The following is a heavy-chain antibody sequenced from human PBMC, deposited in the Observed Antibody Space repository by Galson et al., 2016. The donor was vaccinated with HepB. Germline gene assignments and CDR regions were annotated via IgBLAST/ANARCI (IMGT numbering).Heavy chain of an antibody. J-gene: IGHJ5*02. CDR1: GFSLSTSGMC. V-gene: IGHV2-70*01. D-gene: IGHD2-8*01. Sequence: PALVKPTQTLTLTCSFSGFSLSTSGMCVSWIRQPPGKALEWLALIDWDDDKYYNTSLKTRLTISKDTSKNQVVLTMTNMDPVDTATYYCARQPYFTSYNWFDPWGQGTLVTVSS. CDR3: ARQPYFTSYNWFDP. CDR2: IDWDDDK.